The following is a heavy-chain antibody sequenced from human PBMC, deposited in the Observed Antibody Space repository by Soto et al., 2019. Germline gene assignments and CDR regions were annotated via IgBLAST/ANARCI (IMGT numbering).Heavy chain of an antibody. Sequence: GGSLRLSCAASGFTFSDYYMNWIRQAPGKGLDWVSYISNSGRSIYYADSVKGRFTISRDNAKNSLYLQMNSLRAEDTAVYYCPRGKYNSNWYYFEYWGQGTLVTVSS. V-gene: IGHV3-11*01. CDR2: ISNSGRSI. J-gene: IGHJ4*02. D-gene: IGHD6-13*01. CDR3: PRGKYNSNWYYFEY. CDR1: GFTFSDYY.